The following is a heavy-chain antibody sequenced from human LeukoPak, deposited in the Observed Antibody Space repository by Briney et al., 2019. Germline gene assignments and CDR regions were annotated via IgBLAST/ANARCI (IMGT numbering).Heavy chain of an antibody. V-gene: IGHV4-39*07. Sequence: SETLSLTCTVSGGSISSSSYYWGWIRQPPGKGLEWIGSIYYSGSTYYNPSLKSRVTISVDTSKNQFSLKLSSVTAADTAVYYCARGVYYYDSSGYCYFDYWGQGTLVTVSS. J-gene: IGHJ4*02. CDR3: ARGVYYYDSSGYCYFDY. D-gene: IGHD3-22*01. CDR1: GGSISSSSYY. CDR2: IYYSGST.